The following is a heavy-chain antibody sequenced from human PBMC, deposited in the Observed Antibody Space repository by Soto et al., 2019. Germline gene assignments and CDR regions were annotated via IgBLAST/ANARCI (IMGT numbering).Heavy chain of an antibody. CDR2: IKWDASEK. Sequence: EVQLEESGGGLVQPGGSLRLSCAASGFTFGYYWMSLVRQAPGNGLEWLATIKWDASEKKYVDSVKGRFTISSDNAKKSGYLKMDSLGAEDPAVYNCARDSGYGAGNSVTHYLDYWGHGTLVTVSS. V-gene: IGHV3-7*01. CDR3: ARDSGYGAGNSVTHYLDY. CDR1: GFTFGYYW. J-gene: IGHJ4*01. D-gene: IGHD3-10*01.